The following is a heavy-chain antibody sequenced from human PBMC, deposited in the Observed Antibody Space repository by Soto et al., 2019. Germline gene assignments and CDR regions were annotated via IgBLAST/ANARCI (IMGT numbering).Heavy chain of an antibody. Sequence: SETLSLTCTVSDGSISNFYWSWIRQPPGKGLEWIGYISSSGNTNCNPSLKSRVSISVDTSKNQLSLNLTSVTAADTGVYYCARAPMVLTRSYFDSWGQGTPVTVSS. CDR1: DGSISNFY. J-gene: IGHJ4*02. CDR2: ISSSGNT. D-gene: IGHD3-22*01. CDR3: ARAPMVLTRSYFDS. V-gene: IGHV4-59*01.